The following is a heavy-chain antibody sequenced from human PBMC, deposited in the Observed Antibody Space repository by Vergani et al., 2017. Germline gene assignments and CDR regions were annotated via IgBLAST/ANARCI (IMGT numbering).Heavy chain of an antibody. CDR1: GYSFTTYD. D-gene: IGHD1-14*01. J-gene: IGHJ4*02. CDR3: TRGLPRTLTTETYYFDD. V-gene: IGHV1-8*03. Sequence: QVQLVQSGAEVKKPGASVTLSCKASGYSFTTYDINWVRQALGHGLEWVGWINPDSGNTGYARRFEGRVTITRDTAISTAYMELSGLYSDDTAVYYCTRGLPRTLTTETYYFDDWGQGTLVSGSP. CDR2: INPDSGNT.